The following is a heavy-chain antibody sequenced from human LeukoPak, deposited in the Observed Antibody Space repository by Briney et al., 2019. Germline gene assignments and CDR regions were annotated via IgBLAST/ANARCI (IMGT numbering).Heavy chain of an antibody. J-gene: IGHJ5*02. CDR3: ARETSSGYNWFDP. V-gene: IGHV4-4*07. CDR2: IYTSGNT. Sequence: SETLSLTCTVSGGSISNYYWSWIRQPAGKGLEWIGRIYTSGNTNYNPSLKSRVTISVDTSKNQFSLKLSSVTAADTAVYYCARETSSGYNWFDPWGQGTLVTVSS. CDR1: GGSISNYY. D-gene: IGHD3-22*01.